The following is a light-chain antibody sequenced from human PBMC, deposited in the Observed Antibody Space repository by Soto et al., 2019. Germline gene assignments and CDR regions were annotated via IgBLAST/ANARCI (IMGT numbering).Light chain of an antibody. CDR3: QHYYSTPLT. V-gene: IGKV4-1*01. CDR2: WAS. CDR1: QRVLYSSTNKNY. J-gene: IGKJ4*01. Sequence: DIVMTTSPDSLAVSLGERATINCKSSQRVLYSSTNKNYLAWYQQKPGQPPKLLVYWASTRESGVPDRFSGSGSGTDFTLTISSRQAEDVAVYYCQHYYSTPLTFGGGTKVEIK.